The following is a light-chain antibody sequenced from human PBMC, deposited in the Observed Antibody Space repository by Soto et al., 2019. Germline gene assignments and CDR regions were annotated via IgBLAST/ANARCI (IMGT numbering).Light chain of an antibody. CDR2: AAS. CDR3: QEYDGAPIT. CDR1: QGIDSS. Sequence: ILLTQSPSSLSASVGDRVTITCRASQGIDSSFAWYQQKPGKAPKLLIYAASSLQSGVPSRFSGSGSGTDFTLTISRLEPEDFAVYYCQEYDGAPITFGLGTRLEIK. J-gene: IGKJ5*01. V-gene: IGKV1-9*01.